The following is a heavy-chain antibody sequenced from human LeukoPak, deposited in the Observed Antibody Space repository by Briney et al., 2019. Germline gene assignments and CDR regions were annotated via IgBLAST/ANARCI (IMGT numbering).Heavy chain of an antibody. CDR3: ARAPSIVGARYFDY. D-gene: IGHD1-26*01. CDR1: GFTFSSYA. V-gene: IGHV3-30-3*01. CDR2: ISYDGSNK. Sequence: GGSLRLSCAASGFTFSSYAMHWVRQAPGKGLEWVAVISYDGSNKYYADSVKGRFTISRDNSKNTLYLQMNSLRAEDTAVYYCARAPSIVGARYFDYWGQGTLVTVSS. J-gene: IGHJ4*02.